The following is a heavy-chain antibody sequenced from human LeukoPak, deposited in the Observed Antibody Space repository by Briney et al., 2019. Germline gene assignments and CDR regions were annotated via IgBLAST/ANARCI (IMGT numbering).Heavy chain of an antibody. CDR1: GFTFSSYS. D-gene: IGHD3-22*01. Sequence: GGSLRLSCAASGFTFSSYSMNWVRQAPGKGLEWVSSITSSSSYIYYADSVKGRFTISRDNAKNSLYLQMNRLRAEDTAVYFCARDGLYYDSSGLDYWGQGTLVTVSS. CDR3: ARDGLYYDSSGLDY. V-gene: IGHV3-21*01. J-gene: IGHJ4*02. CDR2: ITSSSSYI.